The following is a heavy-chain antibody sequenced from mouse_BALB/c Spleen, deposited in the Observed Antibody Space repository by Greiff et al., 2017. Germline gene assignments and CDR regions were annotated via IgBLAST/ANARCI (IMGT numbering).Heavy chain of an antibody. J-gene: IGHJ2*01. CDR1: GYTFSSYW. V-gene: IGHV1-9*01. D-gene: IGHD4-1*01. Sequence: QVQLQQSGAELMKPGASVKISCKATGYTFSSYWIEWVKQRPGHGLEWIGEILPGSGSTNYNEKFKGKATFTADTSSNTAYMQLSSLTSEDSAVYYRARRGKLGYYFDYWGQGTTLTVSS. CDR3: ARRGKLGYYFDY. CDR2: ILPGSGST.